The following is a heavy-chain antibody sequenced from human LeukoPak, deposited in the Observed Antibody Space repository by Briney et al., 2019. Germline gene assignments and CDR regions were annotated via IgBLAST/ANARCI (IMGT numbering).Heavy chain of an antibody. CDR3: ARSSAGGRITIFGVVMDTPFDP. Sequence: GASVKVSCKASGYTFSSYAISWVRQAPGQGLEWMGGIIPIFGTANYAQKFQGRVTITTDESTSTAYMELSSLRSEDTAVYYCARSSAGGRITIFGVVMDTPFDPWGQGTLVTVSS. CDR1: GYTFSSYA. D-gene: IGHD3-3*01. J-gene: IGHJ5*02. CDR2: IIPIFGTA. V-gene: IGHV1-69*05.